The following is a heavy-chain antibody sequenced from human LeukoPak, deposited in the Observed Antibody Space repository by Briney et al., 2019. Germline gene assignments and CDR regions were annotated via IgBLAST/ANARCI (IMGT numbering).Heavy chain of an antibody. J-gene: IGHJ4*02. CDR2: ISYSSSTI. CDR3: GVPGTHGAAFDY. CDR1: GFTFSNYW. Sequence: PGGSLRLSCVASGFTFSNYWMTWVRQAPGKGLEWVSYISYSSSTIYYADSVQGRFTVSRDNAKNSLYLQMNSLRAEDTAVYYCGVPGTHGAAFDYWGQGTLVTVSS. D-gene: IGHD1-26*01. V-gene: IGHV3-48*01.